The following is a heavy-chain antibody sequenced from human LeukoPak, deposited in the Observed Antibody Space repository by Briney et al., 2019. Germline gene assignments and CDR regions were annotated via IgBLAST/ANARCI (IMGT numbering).Heavy chain of an antibody. V-gene: IGHV3-23*01. Sequence: GGTLRLSSAASGFTFSSYGMSWVRQAPGKGLEWVSAISGSGGSTYYADSVKGRFTISRDNSKNTLYLQMNSLRAEDTAVYYCAKFVRSGRPLDYWGQGTLVTVSS. D-gene: IGHD3-10*01. J-gene: IGHJ4*02. CDR2: ISGSGGST. CDR1: GFTFSSYG. CDR3: AKFVRSGRPLDY.